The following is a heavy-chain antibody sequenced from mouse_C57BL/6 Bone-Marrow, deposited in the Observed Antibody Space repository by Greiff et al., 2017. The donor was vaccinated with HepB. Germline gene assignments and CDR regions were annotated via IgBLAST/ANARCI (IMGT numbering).Heavy chain of an antibody. CDR1: GFTFSDYG. Sequence: EVKLMESGGGLVKPGGSLKLSCAASGFTFSDYGMHWVRQAPEKGLEWVAYISSGSSTIYYADTVKGRFTISRDNAKNTLFLQMTSLRSEDTAMYYCARRAIYSNYAMDYWGQGTSVTVSS. J-gene: IGHJ4*01. V-gene: IGHV5-17*01. CDR2: ISSGSSTI. D-gene: IGHD2-5*01. CDR3: ARRAIYSNYAMDY.